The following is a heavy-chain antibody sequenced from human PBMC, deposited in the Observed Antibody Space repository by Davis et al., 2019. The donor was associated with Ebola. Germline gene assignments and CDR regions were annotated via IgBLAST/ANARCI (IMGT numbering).Heavy chain of an antibody. CDR3: ARRPRAIVAVDY. V-gene: IGHV5-51*01. J-gene: IGHJ4*02. CDR2: IYPGDSDT. CDR1: GYSFTTYW. Sequence: GESLKISCKDSGYSFTTYWIAWVRQTPGKGLEWMGIIYPGDSDTRYSPSFQGQVTISADKSISTAYLQWSSLKASDTAMYYCARRPRAIVAVDYWGQGTLVTVSS. D-gene: IGHD5-12*01.